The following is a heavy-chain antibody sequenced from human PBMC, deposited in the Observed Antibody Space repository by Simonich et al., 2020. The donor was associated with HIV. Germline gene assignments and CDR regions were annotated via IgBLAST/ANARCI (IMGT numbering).Heavy chain of an antibody. CDR1: GFTFSSYS. J-gene: IGHJ4*02. CDR3: ARDGRKGSSTSCSDY. CDR2: ISSSSSYI. D-gene: IGHD2-2*01. V-gene: IGHV3-21*01. Sequence: EVQLVESGGGLVKPGGSLRLSCAASGFTFSSYSMNWLRQAPGKGLEWVSSISSSSSYIYYADSVKGRFTISRDNAKNSLYLQMNSLKAEDTAVYYCARDGRKGSSTSCSDYWGQGTLVTVSS.